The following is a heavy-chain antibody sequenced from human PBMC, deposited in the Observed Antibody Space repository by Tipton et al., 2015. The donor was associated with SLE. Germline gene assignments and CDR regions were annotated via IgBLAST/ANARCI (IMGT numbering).Heavy chain of an antibody. CDR3: ARGTASSGYYYDGYY. CDR2: VSSSRSYM. J-gene: IGHJ4*02. V-gene: IGHV3-21*01. D-gene: IGHD3-22*01. Sequence: SLRLSCAASGFTFRSYSMNWVRQAPGKGLEWVSSVSSSRSYMYYADSVKGRFTSSRDNAKNSLYLQMNSLRAEDTAVCYCARGTASSGYYYDGYYWGQGTLVTVSS. CDR1: GFTFRSYS.